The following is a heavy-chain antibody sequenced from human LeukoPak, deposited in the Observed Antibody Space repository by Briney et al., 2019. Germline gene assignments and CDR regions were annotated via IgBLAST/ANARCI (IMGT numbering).Heavy chain of an antibody. D-gene: IGHD2-21*02. CDR3: ARVTQRIVVVTAIRASLGY. V-gene: IGHV1-2*02. CDR2: INPNSGGT. J-gene: IGHJ4*02. Sequence: SVKVSCKASGYTFINYHVHWVRQAPGQGLEWMGWINPNSGGTNYAQKFQGRVTMTRDTSISTAYMELSRLRSDDTAVYYCARVTQRIVVVTAIRASLGYWGQGTLVTVSS. CDR1: GYTFINYH.